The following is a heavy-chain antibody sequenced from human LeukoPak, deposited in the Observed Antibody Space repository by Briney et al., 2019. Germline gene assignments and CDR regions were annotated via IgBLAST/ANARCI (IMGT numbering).Heavy chain of an antibody. J-gene: IGHJ4*02. CDR3: AIAVPAAAPLGY. D-gene: IGHD2-2*01. CDR1: GGSISSSSYY. V-gene: IGHV4-39*01. CDR2: IYYSGST. Sequence: SETLSLTCTVSGGSISSSSYYWGWIRQPPGKGLEWIGSIYYSGSTYYNLSLKSRVTISVDTSKNQFSLKLSSVTAADTAVYYRAIAVPAAAPLGYWGQGTLVTVSS.